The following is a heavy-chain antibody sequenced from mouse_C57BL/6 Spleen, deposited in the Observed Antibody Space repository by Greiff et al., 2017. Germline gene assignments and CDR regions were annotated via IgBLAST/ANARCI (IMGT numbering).Heavy chain of an antibody. V-gene: IGHV1-69*01. CDR1: GYTFTSYW. Sequence: QVQLQQPGAELVMPGASVKLSCKASGYTFTSYWMHWVKQRPGQGLEWIGEIDPSDSNTNYNQKFKGKSTLTVDKSSSTAYMQLSSLTSEDSAVYYCASGRAWFAYWGQGTLVTVSA. CDR3: ASGRAWFAY. J-gene: IGHJ3*01. CDR2: IDPSDSNT.